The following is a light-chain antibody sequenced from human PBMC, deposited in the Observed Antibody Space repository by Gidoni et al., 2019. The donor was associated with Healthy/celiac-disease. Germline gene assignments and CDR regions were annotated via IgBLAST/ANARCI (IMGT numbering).Light chain of an antibody. Sequence: EIVLTQSPATLSLSPGERATPSCRASQSVSSYLAWYQQKPGQAPRLLIYDASNRATGIPARFSGSGSGKDFTLTISSLEPEDFAVYYCQQRSNWLTFGGGTKVEIK. CDR2: DAS. CDR1: QSVSSY. V-gene: IGKV3-11*01. J-gene: IGKJ4*01. CDR3: QQRSNWLT.